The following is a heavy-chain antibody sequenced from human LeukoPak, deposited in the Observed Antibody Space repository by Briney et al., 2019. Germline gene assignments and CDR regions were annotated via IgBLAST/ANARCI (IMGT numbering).Heavy chain of an antibody. V-gene: IGHV3-48*01. J-gene: IGHJ4*02. CDR3: ARGRLTLDY. CDR2: ISRDITTI. CDR1: GFPFRSYS. D-gene: IGHD3-9*01. Sequence: GGSLRLSCEVSGFPFRSYSFNWVRQAPGKGLEWVSYISRDITTIYYADSVKGRFIISRDNSKNTLYLQMNSLRAEDTAVYYCARGRLTLDYWGQGTLVTVSS.